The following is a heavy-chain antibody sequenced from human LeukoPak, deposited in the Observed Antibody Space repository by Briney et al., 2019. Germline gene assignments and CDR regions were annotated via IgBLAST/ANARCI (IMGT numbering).Heavy chain of an antibody. V-gene: IGHV1-2*02. J-gene: IGHJ4*02. CDR3: ARGGYSGYDPYRRFDY. CDR1: GYTFTGYY. D-gene: IGHD5-12*01. Sequence: EASVKVSCKASGYTFTGYYMHWVRQAPGQGLEWMGWINPNSGGTNYAQKFQGRVTMTRDTSISTAYMELSRLRSDDTAVYYCARGGYSGYDPYRRFDYWGQGTLVTVSS. CDR2: INPNSGGT.